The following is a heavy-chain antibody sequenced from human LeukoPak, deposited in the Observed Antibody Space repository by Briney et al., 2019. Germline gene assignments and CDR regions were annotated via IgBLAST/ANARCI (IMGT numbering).Heavy chain of an antibody. D-gene: IGHD1-26*01. Sequence: PGGSLRLSCAASGFTFSSYAMSWVCQAPGKGLEWVSAISGSGGSTYYADSVKGRFTISRDNSKNTLYLQMNSLRAEDTAVYYCAKIRNSGSYNFDYWGQGTLVTVSS. CDR2: ISGSGGST. CDR3: AKIRNSGSYNFDY. J-gene: IGHJ4*02. V-gene: IGHV3-23*01. CDR1: GFTFSSYA.